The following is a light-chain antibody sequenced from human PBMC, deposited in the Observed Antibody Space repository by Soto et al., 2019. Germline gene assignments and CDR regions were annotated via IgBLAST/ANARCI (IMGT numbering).Light chain of an antibody. Sequence: EIVMTQSPATLSVSPGERATLSCRASQSVDGNLVPRPLIYGASTRASGIPGSFSGSGSGPEFTLTISSLQSEDFAVCYCQQYNNWPPAFGQGTKVEI. V-gene: IGKV3-15*01. CDR3: QQYNNWPPA. CDR2: GAS. J-gene: IGKJ1*01. CDR1: QSVDGN.